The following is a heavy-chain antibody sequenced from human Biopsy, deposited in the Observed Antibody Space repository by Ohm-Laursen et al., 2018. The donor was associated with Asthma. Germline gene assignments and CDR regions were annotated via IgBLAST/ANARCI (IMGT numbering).Heavy chain of an antibody. Sequence: SLRLSCAASGFTFRTYSMSWVRQAPGKGLEWVAGISYDGSNKYYADSVKGRFTISRDNSKNTLYLQMNSLRTEDTAVYYCARDLHPTNHLGELSEGFDYWGQGTLVTVSS. D-gene: IGHD3-16*02. CDR2: ISYDGSNK. CDR1: GFTFRTYS. J-gene: IGHJ4*02. CDR3: ARDLHPTNHLGELSEGFDY. V-gene: IGHV3-30*03.